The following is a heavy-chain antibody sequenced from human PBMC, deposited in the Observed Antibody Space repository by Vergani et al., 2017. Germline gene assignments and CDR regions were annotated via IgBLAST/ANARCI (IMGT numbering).Heavy chain of an antibody. J-gene: IGHJ4*02. D-gene: IGHD7-27*01. CDR1: GFSHSSSGMR. CDR2: FDWDDYK. CDR3: ARSSNWGSTGFDY. V-gene: IGHV2-70*04. Sequence: QVTLKESGPALVKPTQTLTLTCPFSGFSHSSSGMRVSCIRKPPGKALEWLARFDWDDYKFYSTSLKTRLTISKDTSKNQVVLTMTNMDPVDTATYYCARSSNWGSTGFDYWGQGTLVTVSS.